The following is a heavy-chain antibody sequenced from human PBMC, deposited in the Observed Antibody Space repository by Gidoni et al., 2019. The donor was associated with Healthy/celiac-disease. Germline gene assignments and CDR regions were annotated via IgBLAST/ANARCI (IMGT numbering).Heavy chain of an antibody. J-gene: IGHJ6*02. Sequence: EVQLVESGGGRVKHGGSLRFSCAASGFTFSSYSMNWVRQAPGKGLDWGSSLSSSSSYIYYADSVKGRFTISRDNAKNSLYLQMNSLRAEDTAVYYCARWLDIVVVPAALPDYYGMDVWGQGTTVTVSS. CDR1: GFTFSSYS. CDR2: LSSSSSYI. D-gene: IGHD2-2*03. CDR3: ARWLDIVVVPAALPDYYGMDV. V-gene: IGHV3-21*01.